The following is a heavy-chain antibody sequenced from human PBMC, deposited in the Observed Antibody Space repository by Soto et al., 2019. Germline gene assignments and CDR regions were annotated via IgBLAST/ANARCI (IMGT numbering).Heavy chain of an antibody. CDR1: GVSVNNDNYY. D-gene: IGHD6-6*01. Sequence: KPSETLSLTCTVSGVSVNNDNYYWSWIRQPPGKGLEWIGYIYYTGSTTYNPSLKSRVTISLDTSRNHFSLSLSSVTAADTAVFYCAREYSNSPEAFDFWGRGTLVTVSS. CDR3: AREYSNSPEAFDF. CDR2: IYYTGST. J-gene: IGHJ4*02. V-gene: IGHV4-61*03.